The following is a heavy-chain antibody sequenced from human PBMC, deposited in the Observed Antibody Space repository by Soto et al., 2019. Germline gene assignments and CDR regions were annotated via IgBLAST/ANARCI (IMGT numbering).Heavy chain of an antibody. D-gene: IGHD2-21*01. CDR3: AASCVGCGGFNYYGMDV. J-gene: IGHJ6*02. Sequence: SETLSLTYTVSGGSISSGGYYWNWIRQHPGKGLEWIGYIYYSGTTYYNPSLKSRVTISVDTSKNQFSLKLSSVTAADTAVYYCAASCVGCGGFNYYGMDVWGQGTTVTVSS. CDR2: IYYSGTT. CDR1: GGSISSGGYY. V-gene: IGHV4-31*03.